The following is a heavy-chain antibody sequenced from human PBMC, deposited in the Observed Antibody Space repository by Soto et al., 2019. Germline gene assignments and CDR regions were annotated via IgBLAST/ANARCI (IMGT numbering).Heavy chain of an antibody. V-gene: IGHV3-30-3*01. CDR1: AFTFSSYG. D-gene: IGHD3-16*02. Sequence: GGSLRLSCAASAFTFSSYGMHWVRQAPGKGLEWVSVISSDGTNKYYADSVKGRFTISRDNSKNTLFLQMNSLRAEDTAVYYCARIPFDHVWGTDRYSPNFDYWGQGTQVTVSS. J-gene: IGHJ4*02. CDR2: ISSDGTNK. CDR3: ARIPFDHVWGTDRYSPNFDY.